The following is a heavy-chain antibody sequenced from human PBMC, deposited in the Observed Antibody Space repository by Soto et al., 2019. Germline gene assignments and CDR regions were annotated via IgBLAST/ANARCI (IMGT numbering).Heavy chain of an antibody. V-gene: IGHV3-23*01. CDR1: GHTFHNYA. CDR2: ISGSGGST. J-gene: IGHJ4*02. CDR3: AKVSRGIGVVPSALI. Sequence: EVQLLESGGGLVQPGGSLRLSWVASGHTFHNYAMSWVRQAAGTGLEWVSGISGSGGSTYYADSVRGRFTISRDDSKNTMYVQMTSLRAEDTAVYYCAKVSRGIGVVPSALIWGPGTLVTFSS. D-gene: IGHD2-2*01.